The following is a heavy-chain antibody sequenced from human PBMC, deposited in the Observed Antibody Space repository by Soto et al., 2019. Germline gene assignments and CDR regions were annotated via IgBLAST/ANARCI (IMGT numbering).Heavy chain of an antibody. V-gene: IGHV4-34*01. CDR3: ARSVVRYYYMDV. CDR2: INHSGST. CDR1: GGSFSGYY. Sequence: SETLSLTCAVYGGSFSGYYWSWIRQPPGKGLEWIGEINHSGSTNYNPSLKSRVTISVDTSKNQFSLKLSSVTAADTAVYYCARSVVRYYYMDVWGKGNTVTVSS. J-gene: IGHJ6*03.